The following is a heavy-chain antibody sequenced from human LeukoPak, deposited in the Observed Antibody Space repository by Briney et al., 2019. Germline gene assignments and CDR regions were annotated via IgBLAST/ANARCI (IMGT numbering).Heavy chain of an antibody. CDR1: GGSVSSGGYS. V-gene: IGHV4-30-2*01. CDR3: ARVVKDAFDI. J-gene: IGHJ3*02. CDR2: IYHSGST. Sequence: SQTLSLTCAVSGGSVSSGGYSWSWIRQPPGKGLEWIGYIYHSGSTNYNLSLKSRVTISVDRSKNQFSLKLSSVTAADTAVYYCARVVKDAFDIWGQGTMVTVSS.